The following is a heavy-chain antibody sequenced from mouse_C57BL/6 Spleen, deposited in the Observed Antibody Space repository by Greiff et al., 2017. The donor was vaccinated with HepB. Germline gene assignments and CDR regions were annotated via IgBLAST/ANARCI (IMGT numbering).Heavy chain of an antibody. V-gene: IGHV1-69*01. Sequence: VQLQQPGAELVMPGASVKLSCKASGYTFTSYWMHWVKQRPGQGLEWIGEIDPSDSYTNYNQKFKGKSTLTVDKSSSTAYMQLSSLTSEDSAVYYCARSAPQQSYAMDYWGQGTSVTVSS. J-gene: IGHJ4*01. CDR2: IDPSDSYT. CDR1: GYTFTSYW. CDR3: ARSAPQQSYAMDY.